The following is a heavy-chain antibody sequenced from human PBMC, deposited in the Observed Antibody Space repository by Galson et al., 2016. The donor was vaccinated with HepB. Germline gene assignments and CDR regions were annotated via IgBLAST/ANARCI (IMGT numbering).Heavy chain of an antibody. D-gene: IGHD3-10*01. CDR3: ARTWYYGWASPFDL. V-gene: IGHV3-23*01. CDR2: ITAGGGTI. CDR1: GFTFSIYT. J-gene: IGHJ4*02. Sequence: SLRLSCAASGFTFSIYTMSWVRQAPGRGLEWLSAITAGGGTIYYAAAAKGRFTIARDNTKNTLYLQMNSLTAEDTAVYYRARTWYYGWASPFDLWGQGTLVSVSS.